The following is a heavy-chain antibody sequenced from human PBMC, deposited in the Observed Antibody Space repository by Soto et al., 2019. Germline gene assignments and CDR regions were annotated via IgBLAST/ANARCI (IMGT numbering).Heavy chain of an antibody. CDR3: GSMRRGKKSLDC. J-gene: IGHJ4*02. CDR2: IYSGGGT. CDR1: GFSVSDNY. Sequence: PGGSLRLSCAASGFSVSDNYMSWVRQAPGKGLEWVSVIYSGGGTYYADSVRGRFTISRDDSKNTLYFQMSSLRSEDTAIYYCGSMRRGKKSLDCWDKGTLVTVSS. V-gene: IGHV3-53*01. D-gene: IGHD3-16*01.